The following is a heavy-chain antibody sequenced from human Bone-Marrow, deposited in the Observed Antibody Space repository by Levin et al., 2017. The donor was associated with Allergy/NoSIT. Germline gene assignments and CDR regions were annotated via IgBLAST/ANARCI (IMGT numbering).Heavy chain of an antibody. CDR1: GFTFSSYG. J-gene: IGHJ4*02. V-gene: IGHV3-30*18. Sequence: TGGSLRLSCAASGFTFSSYGMHWVRQAPGKGLEWVAVISYDGSNKYYADSVKGRFTISRDNSKNTLYLQMNSLRAEDTAVYYCAKGWYRSEPGDPTYSSSPVDYWGQGTLVTVSS. CDR3: AKGWYRSEPGDPTYSSSPVDY. D-gene: IGHD6-6*01. CDR2: ISYDGSNK.